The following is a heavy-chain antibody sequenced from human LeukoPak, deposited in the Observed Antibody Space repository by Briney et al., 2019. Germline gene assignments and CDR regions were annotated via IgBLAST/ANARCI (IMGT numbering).Heavy chain of an antibody. CDR3: AGGTDILTGYSTQSDY. Sequence: SETLSLTCTVSGVSLSSTNYYWGWVRQPPGKGLEWIGSIYYSGTTNYNPSLQSRVTISLGTSKNQFSLKLTSVTAADTALYYCAGGTDILTGYSTQSDYWGQGTLVTVST. CDR1: GVSLSSTNYY. J-gene: IGHJ4*02. V-gene: IGHV4-39*01. D-gene: IGHD3-9*01. CDR2: IYYSGTT.